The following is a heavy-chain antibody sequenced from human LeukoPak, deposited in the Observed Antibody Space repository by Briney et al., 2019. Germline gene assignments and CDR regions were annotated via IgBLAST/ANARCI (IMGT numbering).Heavy chain of an antibody. CDR1: GFTFDDYA. CDR3: AKDRRYYDS. V-gene: IGHV3-9*01. CDR2: ISWNSGSI. Sequence: GRSLRLSCAASGFTFDDYAMHWVRQAPGKGLEWVSGISWNSGSIGYADSVKGRFTISRDNSKNTLYLQMNSLRAEDTAVYYCAKDRRYYDSWGQGTLVTVSS. D-gene: IGHD3-22*01. J-gene: IGHJ4*02.